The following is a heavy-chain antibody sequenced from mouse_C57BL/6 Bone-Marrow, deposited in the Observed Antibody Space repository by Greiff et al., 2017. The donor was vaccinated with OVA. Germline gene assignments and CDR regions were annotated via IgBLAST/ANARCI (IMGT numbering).Heavy chain of an antibody. D-gene: IGHD2-1*01. V-gene: IGHV1-54*01. CDR1: GYAFTNYL. Sequence: VKLMESGAELVRPGTSVKVSCKASGYAFTNYLIEWVKQRPGQGLEWIGVINPGSGGTNYNEKFKGKATLTADKSSSTAYMQLSSLTSEDSAVYFCARGIYYGNYSYAMDYWGQGTSVTVSS. CDR3: ARGIYYGNYSYAMDY. J-gene: IGHJ4*01. CDR2: INPGSGGT.